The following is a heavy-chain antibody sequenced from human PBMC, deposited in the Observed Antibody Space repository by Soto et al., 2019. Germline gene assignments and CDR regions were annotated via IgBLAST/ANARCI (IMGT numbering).Heavy chain of an antibody. J-gene: IGHJ3*02. CDR1: GFTFSSYA. V-gene: IGHV3-30-3*01. D-gene: IGHD3-22*01. Sequence: QVQLVESGGGVVQPGRSLRLSCAASGFTFSSYALHWVRQAPGKGLEWVAVISYDGSNEYYADSVKGRFTISRDNSKNTLYLRMNSLRAEDTAVYYCVRDRDTMIVVVIADAFDIWGQGTMVTVSS. CDR3: VRDRDTMIVVVIADAFDI. CDR2: ISYDGSNE.